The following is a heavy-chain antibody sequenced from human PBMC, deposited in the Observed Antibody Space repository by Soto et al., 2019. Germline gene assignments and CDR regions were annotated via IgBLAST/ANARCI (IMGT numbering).Heavy chain of an antibody. CDR2: INHSGST. Sequence: QVQLQQWGAGLLKSSETLSLTCAVYGGSFSGNHWTWIRQPPGKGLEWIGEINHSGSTNYNPSLKSRVTISVDTSKNQISLKLNSVTAADTAVYYCARRYCSSTSCLAGFDPWGRGTLVIVSS. V-gene: IGHV4-34*01. CDR1: GGSFSGNH. D-gene: IGHD2-2*01. CDR3: ARRYCSSTSCLAGFDP. J-gene: IGHJ5*02.